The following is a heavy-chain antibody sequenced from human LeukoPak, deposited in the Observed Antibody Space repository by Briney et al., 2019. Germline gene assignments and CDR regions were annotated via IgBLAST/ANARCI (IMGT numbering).Heavy chain of an antibody. J-gene: IGHJ4*02. Sequence: GESLEISCKGSGYSFTSYWIGWVRQMPGKGLEWMGIIYPGDSDTRYSPSFQGQVTISADKSISTAYLQWSSLKASDTAMYYCALYDSSGYYYAPSDYWGQGTLVTVSS. CDR2: IYPGDSDT. CDR3: ALYDSSGYYYAPSDY. V-gene: IGHV5-51*01. CDR1: GYSFTSYW. D-gene: IGHD3-22*01.